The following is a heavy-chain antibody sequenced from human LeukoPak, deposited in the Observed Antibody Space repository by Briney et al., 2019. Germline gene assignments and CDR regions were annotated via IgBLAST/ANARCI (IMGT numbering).Heavy chain of an antibody. V-gene: IGHV3-11*01. D-gene: IGHD2/OR15-2a*01. CDR3: AKNRGATAGTFDY. Sequence: GGSLRLSCAASGFTFSDYYMSWIRQAPGKGLEWVSYISSSGNTIYYADSVKGRFTISRDNARNSLHLQMNSLRADDTAVYYCAKNRGATAGTFDYWGPGTLVTVSS. CDR2: ISSSGNTI. CDR1: GFTFSDYY. J-gene: IGHJ4*02.